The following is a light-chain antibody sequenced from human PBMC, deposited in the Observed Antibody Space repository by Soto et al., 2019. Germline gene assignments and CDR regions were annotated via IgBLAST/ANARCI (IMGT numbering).Light chain of an antibody. Sequence: QSVLTQPASVSGSPGQSITISCTGTSSDVGSYNYVSWYQQHPGKAPKLMIYEVSDRPSGISSRFPGSKSGNTASLTISGLQTEDGADYYCSSYTSSSTLFGTGTKVTVL. CDR2: EVS. CDR1: SSDVGSYNY. CDR3: SSYTSSSTL. J-gene: IGLJ1*01. V-gene: IGLV2-14*01.